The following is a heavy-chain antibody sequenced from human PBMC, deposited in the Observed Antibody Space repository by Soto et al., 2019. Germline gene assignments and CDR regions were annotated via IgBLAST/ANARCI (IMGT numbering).Heavy chain of an antibody. J-gene: IGHJ3*02. D-gene: IGHD3-16*02. CDR2: INHSGST. V-gene: IGHV4-34*01. CDR3: ARSLQYYDYIWGSYRYPDAFDI. Sequence: SETLSLTCAVYGGSFSGYYWSWIRQPPGKGLEWIGEINHSGSTNYNPSLKSRVTISVDTSKNQFSLKLSSVTAADTAVYYCARSLQYYDYIWGSYRYPDAFDIWGQGTMVTVSS. CDR1: GGSFSGYY.